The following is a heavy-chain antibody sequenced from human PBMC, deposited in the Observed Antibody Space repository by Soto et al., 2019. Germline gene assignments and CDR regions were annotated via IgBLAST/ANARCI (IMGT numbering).Heavy chain of an antibody. CDR2: IDPSDSYT. Sequence: GESLKISCKGSGYSFTSYWISWVRQMPGKGLEWMGRIDPSDSYTNYSPSFQGHVTISADKSISTAYLQWSSLKASDTAMYYCAKTMIVVVTGNDAFDIWGQGPMVTV. D-gene: IGHD3-22*01. V-gene: IGHV5-10-1*01. J-gene: IGHJ3*02. CDR1: GYSFTSYW. CDR3: AKTMIVVVTGNDAFDI.